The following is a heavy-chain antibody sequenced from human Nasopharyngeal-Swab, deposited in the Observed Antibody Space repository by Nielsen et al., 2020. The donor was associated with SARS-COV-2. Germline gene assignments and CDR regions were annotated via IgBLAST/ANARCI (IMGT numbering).Heavy chain of an antibody. CDR3: ARDGVDY. CDR2: IKYDGSEK. Sequence: GESLKISCAGSGFTFTAYWMNWVRQAPGKGLEWVANIKYDGSEKKYVESAKGRFTIARDNAKKSLYLQMNALRVEDTAIYYCARDGVDYWGQGTLVTVSS. D-gene: IGHD3-3*01. J-gene: IGHJ4*02. CDR1: GFTFTAYW. V-gene: IGHV3-7*01.